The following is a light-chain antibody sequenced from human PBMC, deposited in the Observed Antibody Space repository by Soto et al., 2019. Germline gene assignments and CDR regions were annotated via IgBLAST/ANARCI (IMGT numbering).Light chain of an antibody. V-gene: IGLV2-23*01. CDR1: NSDVGSYNL. CDR3: CSYAGSSTWV. CDR2: EGS. J-gene: IGLJ3*02. Sequence: QSALTQPASVSGSPGQSITISCTGTNSDVGSYNLVSWYQQHPGKAPKLLIYEGSKRPSGVSNRFSGSKSGNTASLTISGLQAEDEAYYYCCSYAGSSTWVFGGGTKVTVL.